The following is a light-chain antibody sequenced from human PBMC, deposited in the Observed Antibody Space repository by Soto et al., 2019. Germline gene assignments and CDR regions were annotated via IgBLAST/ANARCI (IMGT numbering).Light chain of an antibody. CDR1: QRVSSSY. V-gene: IGKV3-20*01. CDR2: DAS. J-gene: IGKJ1*01. CDR3: QHYNSYSEA. Sequence: EIVLTQSPGTLSLSPGERATLSCRASQRVSSSYLAWYQQKPGQAPRLLIYDASSRATGVPDRFSGSGSGTDFTLTITRLEPEDFATYYCQHYNSYSEAFGQGTKVELK.